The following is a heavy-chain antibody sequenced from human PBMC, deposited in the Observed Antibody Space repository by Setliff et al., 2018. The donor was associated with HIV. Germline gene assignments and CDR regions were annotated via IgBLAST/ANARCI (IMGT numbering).Heavy chain of an antibody. V-gene: IGHV1-18*01. J-gene: IGHJ4*02. CDR1: GYTFTSYG. D-gene: IGHD2-15*01. CDR3: ARVYCSGGSCFTFDY. Sequence: ASVKVSCKASGYTFTSYGVTWVRQAPGQGLEWMGWISVYNGNTNYAQKLQGRVTMTTDTSTSTAYMELRSLRSDDTAVYYCARVYCSGGSCFTFDYWGQGTLGTVS. CDR2: ISVYNGNT.